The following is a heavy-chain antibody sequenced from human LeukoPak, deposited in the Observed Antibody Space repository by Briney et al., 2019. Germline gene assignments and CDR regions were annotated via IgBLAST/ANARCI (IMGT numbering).Heavy chain of an antibody. D-gene: IGHD5-18*01. Sequence: ASVKVSCKASGYTFTSYYMHWVRQAPGQGLEWMGIINPSGGSTSYAQKFQGRVTMTRDTSISTAYMELSRLRSDDTAVYYCARDAVDTTEWWGQGTLVTVSS. J-gene: IGHJ4*02. CDR3: ARDAVDTTEW. CDR1: GYTFTSYY. V-gene: IGHV1-46*01. CDR2: INPSGGST.